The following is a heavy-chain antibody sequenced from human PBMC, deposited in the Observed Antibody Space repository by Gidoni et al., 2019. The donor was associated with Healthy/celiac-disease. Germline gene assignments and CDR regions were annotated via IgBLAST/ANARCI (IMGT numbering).Heavy chain of an antibody. V-gene: IGHV4-30-2*01. CDR1: GGSIRRGGYS. D-gene: IGHD2-8*02. Sequence: QLQLQESGSGLVKPSQTLSLPCAVSGGSIRRGGYSWSWIRQPPGKGLEWIGYIYHSGSTYYNPSLKSRVTISVDRSKNQFSLKLSSVTAADTAVYYCARVAFRGTDNWFDPWGQGTLVTVSS. CDR2: IYHSGST. J-gene: IGHJ5*02. CDR3: ARVAFRGTDNWFDP.